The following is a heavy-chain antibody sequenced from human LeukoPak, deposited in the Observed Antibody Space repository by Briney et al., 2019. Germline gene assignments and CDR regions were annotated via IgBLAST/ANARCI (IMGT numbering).Heavy chain of an antibody. V-gene: IGHV3-33*01. CDR2: IWYDGSNK. J-gene: IGHJ6*02. CDR1: GFTFSSYG. D-gene: IGHD7-27*01. CDR3: ARDMVLPGDQDYYYYGMDV. Sequence: GRSLRLSCAASGFTFSSYGMHWVRQAPGKGLEWVAVIWYDGSNKYYADSVKGRFTISRDNSKNTLYLQMNSLRAEDTAVYYCARDMVLPGDQDYYYYGMDVWGQGTTVTVSS.